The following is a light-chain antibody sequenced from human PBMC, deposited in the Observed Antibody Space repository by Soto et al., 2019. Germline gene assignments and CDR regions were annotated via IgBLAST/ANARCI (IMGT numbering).Light chain of an antibody. CDR3: QQFHSFSRT. CDR2: DAS. CDR1: QNINSW. Sequence: DIQMTQSPSTLSASVVDRVTITCRASQNINSWLAWYQQKPGKAPNLLIYDASTLESGVPSRFSGSGSGTEFTLTISSLQPEDFATYYCQQFHSFSRTFGQGTKVDIK. V-gene: IGKV1-5*01. J-gene: IGKJ1*01.